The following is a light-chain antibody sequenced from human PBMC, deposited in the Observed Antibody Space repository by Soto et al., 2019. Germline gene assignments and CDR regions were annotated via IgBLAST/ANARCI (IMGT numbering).Light chain of an antibody. J-gene: IGKJ2*01. V-gene: IGKV3-15*01. CDR2: RAS. Sequence: EIVMTQYPATLSVSAGERAALSCRASQSVGNSLAWYQQKPGQAPRLLLYRASYRATGIADRFSGSGSGTEFTLTISSLQSDDFAVYYCQQYKNWYSFGQGTKLEIK. CDR1: QSVGNS. CDR3: QQYKNWYS.